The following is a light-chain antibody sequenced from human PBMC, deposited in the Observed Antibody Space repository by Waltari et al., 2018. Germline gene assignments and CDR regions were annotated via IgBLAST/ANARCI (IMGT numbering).Light chain of an antibody. CDR3: QAWDRSLAV. J-gene: IGLJ1*01. CDR2: QGS. V-gene: IGLV3-1*01. CDR1: NLGDTP. Sequence: SYELTQPPSVSVSPGQTATITCPGDNLGDTPACWYQQRPGQSPVVVIYQGSKRPSGIPERFSGSTSGNTATLTISGTQAMDEADYYCQAWDRSLAVFGPGTKVSVL.